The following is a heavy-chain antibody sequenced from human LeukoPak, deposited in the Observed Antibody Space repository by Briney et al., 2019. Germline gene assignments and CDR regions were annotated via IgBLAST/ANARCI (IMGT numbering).Heavy chain of an antibody. Sequence: GGSLRLSCAASGFTFSSSAMSWVRQAPGKGLEWVSNISGSGSGGSTYYADSVKGRFTISRDNSKNTLYLQMDSLRAEDTAVYYCAKSGYNRFDYWGQGTLVTVSS. CDR3: AKSGYNRFDY. J-gene: IGHJ4*02. V-gene: IGHV3-23*01. D-gene: IGHD5-24*01. CDR1: GFTFSSSA. CDR2: ISGSGSGGST.